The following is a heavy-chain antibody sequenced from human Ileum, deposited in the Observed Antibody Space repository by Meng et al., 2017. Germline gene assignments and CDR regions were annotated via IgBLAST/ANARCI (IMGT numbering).Heavy chain of an antibody. CDR2: IKTDGSDT. D-gene: IGHD6-13*01. Sequence: EGQLVESGGGLVQPVGSLRLSCAASGFSFSDYWMHWGRQAPGKGLVWVSHIKTDGSDTTYADSVKGRFTVSRDNAKNTLYLQLNSLRADDTAVYYCGRGVIGKPGTDYWGQGTLVTVSS. CDR1: GFSFSDYW. V-gene: IGHV3-74*03. J-gene: IGHJ4*02. CDR3: GRGVIGKPGTDY.